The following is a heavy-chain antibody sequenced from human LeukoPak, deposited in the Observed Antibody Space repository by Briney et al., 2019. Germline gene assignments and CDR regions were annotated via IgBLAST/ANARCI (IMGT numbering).Heavy chain of an antibody. CDR2: ISAYNGNT. CDR3: ARDPPYSSTFDP. Sequence: GSSVKVSCRASGGTFSSYGISWVRQAPGQGLEWMGWISAYNGNTNYAQKLQGRVTMTTDTSTSTAYMELRSLRSDDTAVYYCARDPPYSSTFDPWGQGTLVTVSS. D-gene: IGHD6-13*01. V-gene: IGHV1-18*01. CDR1: GGTFSSYG. J-gene: IGHJ5*02.